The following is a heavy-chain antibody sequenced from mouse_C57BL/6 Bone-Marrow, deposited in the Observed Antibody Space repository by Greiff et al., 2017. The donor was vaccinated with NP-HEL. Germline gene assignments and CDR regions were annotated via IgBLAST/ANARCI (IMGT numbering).Heavy chain of an antibody. CDR3: ERGGLYYGSSFAMDY. J-gene: IGHJ4*01. D-gene: IGHD1-1*01. CDR2: IYPRSGNT. Sequence: VQLQQSGAELARPGASVKLSCKASGYTFTSYGISWVKQRTGQGLEWIGEIYPRSGNTYYNEKFKGKATLTADKSSSTAYMELRSLTSEDSAVYVCERGGLYYGSSFAMDYWGQGTSVTVSS. CDR1: GYTFTSYG. V-gene: IGHV1-81*01.